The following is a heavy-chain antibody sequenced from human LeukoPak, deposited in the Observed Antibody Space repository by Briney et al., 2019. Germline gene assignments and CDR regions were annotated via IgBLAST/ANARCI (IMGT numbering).Heavy chain of an antibody. CDR2: ISGSGTTI. CDR1: GFTFSRYG. CDR3: ARGDCSDGTCYPGDN. Sequence: PGGSLRLSCAASGFTFSRYGMIWVRQAPGKGLEWVSYISGSGTTIYYADSVKGRFTISRDNAKNSLYLQMNSLRAEDTAVYYCARGDCSDGTCYPGDNWGQGTLVTVSS. D-gene: IGHD2-15*01. V-gene: IGHV3-48*03. J-gene: IGHJ4*02.